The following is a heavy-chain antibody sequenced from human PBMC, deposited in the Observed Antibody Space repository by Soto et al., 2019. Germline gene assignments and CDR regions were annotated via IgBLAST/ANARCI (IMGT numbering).Heavy chain of an antibody. CDR3: ARDSFNVDYSSSSWVY. V-gene: IGHV3-7*01. CDR1: GFTFSDYW. Sequence: PGGSLRLSCAVSGFTFSDYWMSWVRQAPGKGLEWAANIKQDGNEKYYVDSVKGRFTISRDNAKNSLYLQMNSLRAEDTAVYYCARDSFNVDYSSSSWVYWGQGTLVTVSS. CDR2: IKQDGNEK. J-gene: IGHJ4*02. D-gene: IGHD6-6*01.